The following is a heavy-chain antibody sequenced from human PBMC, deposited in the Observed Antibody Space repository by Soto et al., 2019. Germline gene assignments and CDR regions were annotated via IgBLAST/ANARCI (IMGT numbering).Heavy chain of an antibody. CDR1: GGSMINYD. D-gene: IGHD1-26*01. J-gene: IGHJ5*02. CDR3: ARGYSPALGAPWARVNWFDP. Sequence: PSETLSLSYTVSGGSMINYDWSWIRHPPGKGLWWIGYIYYIGSTNYNPSLKSRVTMSVDTSRNQLSLNLTSVTAADTAVYYCARGYSPALGAPWARVNWFDPWGQGTLVTVS. CDR2: IYYIGST. V-gene: IGHV4-59*01.